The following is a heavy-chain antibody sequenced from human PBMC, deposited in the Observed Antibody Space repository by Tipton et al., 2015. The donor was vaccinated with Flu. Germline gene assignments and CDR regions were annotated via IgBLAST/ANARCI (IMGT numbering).Heavy chain of an antibody. Sequence: TLSLTCTVSGCSISSSSYYWGWIRQPPGKGLEWIGSIYYSGSTYYNPSLTRRVTISVDTSKNQFSLKLSSVTAADTAVYYCARTRGYDAFDIWGQGTMVTVSS. D-gene: IGHD5-12*01. V-gene: IGHV4-39*07. CDR3: ARTRGYDAFDI. CDR1: GCSISSSSYY. J-gene: IGHJ3*02. CDR2: IYYSGST.